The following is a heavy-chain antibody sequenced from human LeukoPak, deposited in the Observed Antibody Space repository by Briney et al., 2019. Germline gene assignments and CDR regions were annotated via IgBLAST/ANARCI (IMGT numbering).Heavy chain of an antibody. Sequence: SGGSLRLSCAASGFTFSSYWTSWVRQAPGKGLEWVANIKQDGSEKYYVDSVKGRFTISRDNAKNSLYLQMNSLRAEDTAVYYCAREGLGCSSTSCYTTFDYWGQGTLVTVSS. CDR3: AREGLGCSSTSCYTTFDY. CDR1: GFTFSSYW. CDR2: IKQDGSEK. D-gene: IGHD2-2*02. V-gene: IGHV3-7*01. J-gene: IGHJ4*02.